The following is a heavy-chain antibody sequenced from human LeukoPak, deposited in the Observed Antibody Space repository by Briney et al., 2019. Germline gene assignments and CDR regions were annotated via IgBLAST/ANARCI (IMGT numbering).Heavy chain of an antibody. CDR1: GFTFSSYS. D-gene: IGHD3-3*01. Sequence: GGSLRLSCAASGFTFSSYSMNWVRQAPGKGLEWVSSISSSSYIYYADSVKGRFTISRDNAKNSLYLQVNSLRAEDTAVYYCARLSAFWSGYYPSTDYWGQGILVTVSS. J-gene: IGHJ4*02. V-gene: IGHV3-21*01. CDR2: ISSSSYI. CDR3: ARLSAFWSGYYPSTDY.